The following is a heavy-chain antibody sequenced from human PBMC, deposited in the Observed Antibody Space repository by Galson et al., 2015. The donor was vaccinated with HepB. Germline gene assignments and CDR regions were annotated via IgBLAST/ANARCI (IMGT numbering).Heavy chain of an antibody. J-gene: IGHJ4*02. Sequence: SVKVSCKASGYTFTGYHMHWVRQAPGRGLEWMGRINPKSGGTNYARKFQGRVTMTRDTSISTAYMELSRLRSDDTAVYYCARETRIAVAGTVEPNFDYWGQGTLVTVSS. D-gene: IGHD6-19*01. CDR1: GYTFTGYH. CDR2: INPKSGGT. V-gene: IGHV1-2*06. CDR3: ARETRIAVAGTVEPNFDY.